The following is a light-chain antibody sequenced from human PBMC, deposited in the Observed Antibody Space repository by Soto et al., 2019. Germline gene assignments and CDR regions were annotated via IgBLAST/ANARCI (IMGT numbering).Light chain of an antibody. J-gene: IGKJ1*01. CDR2: DAS. Sequence: DIQMTQSPSTLSASVGDRVTITCRASQSISSWLAWYQQKPGKAPKLLIYDASSLESGVPSRFSGSGSGTEFTPTISSLQPEDFATYYCQQYNSYPWTFGQGTKVDIK. CDR1: QSISSW. CDR3: QQYNSYPWT. V-gene: IGKV1-5*01.